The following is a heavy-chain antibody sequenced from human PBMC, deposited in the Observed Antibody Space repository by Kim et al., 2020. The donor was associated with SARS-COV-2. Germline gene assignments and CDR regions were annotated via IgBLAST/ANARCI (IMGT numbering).Heavy chain of an antibody. J-gene: IGHJ4*02. V-gene: IGHV1-3*01. Sequence: ASVKVSCEASGYTFSRSAMHWVRQAPGQRLEWMGWINATQGTTKYSQNFQGRVTITRDTSASTAYMELSDLRSEETAVYYCAKDYFFNSASGSDDYWGQGTLVTVSS. CDR1: GYTFSRSA. CDR3: AKDYFFNSASGSDDY. D-gene: IGHD3-10*01. CDR2: INATQGTT.